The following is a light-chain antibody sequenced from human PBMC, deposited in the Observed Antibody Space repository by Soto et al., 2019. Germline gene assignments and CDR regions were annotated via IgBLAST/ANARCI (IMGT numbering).Light chain of an antibody. J-gene: IGLJ2*01. V-gene: IGLV2-8*01. CDR3: SSYSGTNSNVI. CDR1: YSDIGDYNY. Sequence: QSALTQPPSASGSPGQSVTISCAGTYSDIGDYNYVSWYQQHPGKVPKLIISEGSKRLSGVPDRFSGSKSGYTASLTVSDLQPADEAVYYCSSYSGTNSNVIFGGGTKLTVL. CDR2: EGS.